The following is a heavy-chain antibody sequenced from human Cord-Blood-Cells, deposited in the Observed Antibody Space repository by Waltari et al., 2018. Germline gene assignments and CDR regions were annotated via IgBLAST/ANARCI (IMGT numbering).Heavy chain of an antibody. CDR3: ARGDYGSHYLDY. D-gene: IGHD3-10*01. V-gene: IGHV3-30*03. Sequence: QVQLVESGGGVVQPGRSLRLSCAASGFTFSSYGMHWVRQAPGKGLEGVAVISYDGSNKYYAGSVKGRFTISRDNSKNTLYLQMNSLRAEDTAVYYCARGDYGSHYLDYWGQGTLVTVSS. CDR2: ISYDGSNK. CDR1: GFTFSSYG. J-gene: IGHJ4*02.